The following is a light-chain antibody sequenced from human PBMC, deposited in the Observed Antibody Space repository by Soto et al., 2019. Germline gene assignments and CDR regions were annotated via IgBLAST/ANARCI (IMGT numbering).Light chain of an antibody. J-gene: IGKJ1*01. V-gene: IGKV1-5*01. CDR2: DAS. CDR1: QSISSW. Sequence: DIQMTQSPSTLSASVGDRVTITCRASQSISSWLAWYQQKPGKAPKLLIYDASSLESGVPSRFSGSGSGTEFTLTISSLQPDDFATYYCQQYNSYSHTFGQGTRWISN. CDR3: QQYNSYSHT.